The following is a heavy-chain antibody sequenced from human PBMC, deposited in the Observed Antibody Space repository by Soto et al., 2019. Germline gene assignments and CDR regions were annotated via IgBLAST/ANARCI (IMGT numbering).Heavy chain of an antibody. V-gene: IGHV1-18*01. CDR2: ISAYNGNT. J-gene: IGHJ6*03. CDR3: ARAILLDIVVVVAPSGDYYMDV. Sequence: ASVKVSCKASGYTFTSYGISWVRQAPGQGLEWMGWISAYNGNTNYAQKLQGRVTMTTETSTSTAYMELRSLRSDDTAVYYCARAILLDIVVVVAPSGDYYMDVWGKGTTVTVSS. D-gene: IGHD2-15*01. CDR1: GYTFTSYG.